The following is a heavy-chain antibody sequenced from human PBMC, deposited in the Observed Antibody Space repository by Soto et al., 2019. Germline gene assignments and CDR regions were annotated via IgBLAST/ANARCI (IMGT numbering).Heavy chain of an antibody. V-gene: IGHV3-7*03. CDR2: IKQDGSDK. Sequence: HGGSRGLGCAASGFTVSSYLMSWVRQAPGKGLEWVANIKQDGSDKYYVDSVNGRFTISRDNAKNSLYLQMNSLRAEDTAVYYCARVDSSSWYNWFDPWGQGTLVTVSS. CDR1: GFTVSSYL. J-gene: IGHJ5*02. CDR3: ARVDSSSWYNWFDP. D-gene: IGHD6-13*01.